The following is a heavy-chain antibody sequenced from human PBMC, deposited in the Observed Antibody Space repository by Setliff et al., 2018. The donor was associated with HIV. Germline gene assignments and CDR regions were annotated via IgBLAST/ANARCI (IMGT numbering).Heavy chain of an antibody. V-gene: IGHV4-39*07. CDR3: ASTGYSSGWSFDY. J-gene: IGHJ4*02. Sequence: SETLSLTCTVSGGSISSSSYYWGWIRQPPGKGLEWIGSIYYSGSTYYDPSLKSRVTISIDMSKNQFSLKLSSVTAADTAVYYCASTGYSSGWSFDYWGQGTLVTVSS. D-gene: IGHD6-19*01. CDR1: GGSISSSSYY. CDR2: IYYSGST.